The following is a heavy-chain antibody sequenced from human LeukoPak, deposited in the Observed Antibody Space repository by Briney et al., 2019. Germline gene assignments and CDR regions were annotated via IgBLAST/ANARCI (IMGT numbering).Heavy chain of an antibody. Sequence: SETLSLTCTVSGGSISSYYWSWIRQPPGKGLEWIGYIYTSGSTNYNPSLKSRVTISVDTSKNQFSLKLSSVTAADTAVYYSARLVGWFDPWGQGTLVTVSS. CDR1: GGSISSYY. J-gene: IGHJ5*02. V-gene: IGHV4-4*09. CDR2: IYTSGST. CDR3: ARLVGWFDP.